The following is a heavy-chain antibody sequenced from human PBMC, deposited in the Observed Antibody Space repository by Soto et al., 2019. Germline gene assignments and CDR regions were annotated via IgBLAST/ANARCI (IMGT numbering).Heavy chain of an antibody. V-gene: IGHV4-39*02. CDR3: ARDGRGNWFDP. J-gene: IGHJ5*02. CDR2: IFYSGST. CDR1: GDSISSSNYF. Sequence: SETLSLTCTVSGDSISSSNYFWGWIRQPPGKGLEWIGTIFYSGSTYYNPSLKSRVTISVDTSKNQFSLKLTSVTAADTAVYYCARDGRGNWFDPWGQGTLVTVSS.